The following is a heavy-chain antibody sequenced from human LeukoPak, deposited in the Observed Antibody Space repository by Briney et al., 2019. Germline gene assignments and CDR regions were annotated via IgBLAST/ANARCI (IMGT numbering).Heavy chain of an antibody. Sequence: GGSLRLSCAASGFTLNHWMIWVRQAPGKGLEWVSYISSSSSTIYYADSVKGRFTISRDNAKNSLYLQMNSLRAEDTAVYYCARGGGPDAFDIWGQGIMVTVSS. CDR2: ISSSSSTI. CDR3: ARGGGPDAFDI. J-gene: IGHJ3*02. CDR1: GFTLNHW. V-gene: IGHV3-48*01. D-gene: IGHD2-15*01.